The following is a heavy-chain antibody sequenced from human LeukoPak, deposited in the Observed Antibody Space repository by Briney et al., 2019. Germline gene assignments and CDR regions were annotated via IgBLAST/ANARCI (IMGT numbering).Heavy chain of an antibody. Sequence: PGGSLRHSCAASGFTFSSYAMSWVRQAPGKGLEWVSAISGSGGSTYYADSVKGRFTISRDNSKNTLYLQMNSLRAEDTAVYYCAKAGGSYLGAYYFDYWGQGTLVTVSS. CDR3: AKAGGSYLGAYYFDY. CDR1: GFTFSSYA. D-gene: IGHD1-26*01. V-gene: IGHV3-23*01. J-gene: IGHJ4*02. CDR2: ISGSGGST.